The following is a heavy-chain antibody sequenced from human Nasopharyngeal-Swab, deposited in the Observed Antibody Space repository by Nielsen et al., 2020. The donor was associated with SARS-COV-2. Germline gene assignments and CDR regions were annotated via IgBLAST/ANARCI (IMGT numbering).Heavy chain of an antibody. J-gene: IGHJ5*02. V-gene: IGHV3-53*01. Sequence: WIRQPPGKGLEWVSVIYSGGSTYYADSVKGRSTISRDNSKNTLYLQMNSLRAEDTAVYYCARLGSSSWYANWFDPWGQGTLVTVSS. D-gene: IGHD6-13*01. CDR3: ARLGSSSWYANWFDP. CDR2: IYSGGST.